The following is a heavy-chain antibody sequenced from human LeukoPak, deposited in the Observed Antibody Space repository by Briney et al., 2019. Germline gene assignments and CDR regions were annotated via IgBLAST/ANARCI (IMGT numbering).Heavy chain of an antibody. Sequence: GGSLRLSCAASGFTFSTYAMTWVRQAPGKGLECVSVISGSGGRTHYADSVKGRFTSSRENSKNTLCLQLSSLRAEDTAVYYCAKGHSDYCTGFAFWGQRTLVIVSS. CDR3: AKGHSDYCTGFAF. CDR2: ISGSGGRT. CDR1: GFTFSTYA. J-gene: IGHJ4*02. V-gene: IGHV3-23*01. D-gene: IGHD4-11*01.